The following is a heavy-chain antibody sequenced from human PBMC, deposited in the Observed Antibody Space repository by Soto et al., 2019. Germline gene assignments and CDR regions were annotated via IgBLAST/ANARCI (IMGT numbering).Heavy chain of an antibody. CDR3: ASYYDYVWGSYSNDY. CDR1: GFTFSSYG. Sequence: GGSLRLSCAASGFTFSSYGMHWVRQAPGKGLEWVAVISYDGNNKYYADSVKGRFTISRDNSKNTLFLQMNSLRAEDTAVYYCASYYDYVWGSYSNDYWGQGTLVTVSS. V-gene: IGHV3-30*03. J-gene: IGHJ4*02. CDR2: ISYDGNNK. D-gene: IGHD3-16*01.